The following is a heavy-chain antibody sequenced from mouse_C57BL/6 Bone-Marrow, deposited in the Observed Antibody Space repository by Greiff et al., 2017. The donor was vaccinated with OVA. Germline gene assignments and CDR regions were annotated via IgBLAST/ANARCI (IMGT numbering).Heavy chain of an antibody. J-gene: IGHJ4*01. Sequence: VQLQQSGAELVKPGASVKLSCTASGFNIKDYYMHWVKQRPEQGLEWIGRIDPEDGETKYAPKFQAKATITADTSSNTAYLQLSSLTSEDTAVYYCARGLGDAMDYWGQGTSVTVSS. CDR3: ARGLGDAMDY. CDR2: IDPEDGET. D-gene: IGHD4-1*01. CDR1: GFNIKDYY. V-gene: IGHV14-2*01.